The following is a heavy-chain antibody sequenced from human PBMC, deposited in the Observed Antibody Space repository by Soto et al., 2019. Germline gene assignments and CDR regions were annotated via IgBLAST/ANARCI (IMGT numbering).Heavy chain of an antibody. CDR1: GGSISSYY. D-gene: IGHD2-2*02. CDR3: ARGYCSSTICYIWDNWFDP. V-gene: IGHV4-59*01. CDR2: IYYSGRT. J-gene: IGHJ5*02. Sequence: QVQLQESGPGLVKPSETLSLTCTVSGGSISSYYWGWIRQPPGKGLEWIGYIYYSGRTNYNPSLKSRVTISVDTSKNQFSLKLSSVTAADTAVYYCARGYCSSTICYIWDNWFDPWGQGTLVTVSS.